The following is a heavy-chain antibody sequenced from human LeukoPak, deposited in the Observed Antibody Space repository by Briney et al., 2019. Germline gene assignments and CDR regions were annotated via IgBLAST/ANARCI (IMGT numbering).Heavy chain of an antibody. Sequence: SETLSLTCTVSGGSISSYYWSWIRQPPGKGLEWIGYIYYSGSTNYNPSLKSRVTISVDTSKNQFSLKLSSVTAADTAVYYCARARAYYYDSSGYYSGSYFDYWGQGTLVTVSS. CDR2: IYYSGST. D-gene: IGHD3-22*01. V-gene: IGHV4-59*12. CDR1: GGSISSYY. CDR3: ARARAYYYDSSGYYSGSYFDY. J-gene: IGHJ4*02.